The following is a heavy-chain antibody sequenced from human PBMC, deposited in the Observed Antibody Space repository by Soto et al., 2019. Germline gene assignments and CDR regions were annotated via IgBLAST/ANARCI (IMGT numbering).Heavy chain of an antibody. CDR3: ARSDTAMVPTSFDY. CDR2: IWYDGSNK. J-gene: IGHJ4*01. CDR1: GFTFSSYG. Sequence: RLSCAASGFTFSSYGMHWVRQAPGKGLEWVAVIWYDGSNKYYADSVKGRFTISRDNSKNTLYLQMNSLRAEDTAVYYCARSDTAMVPTSFDYWGHGTLVTV. V-gene: IGHV3-33*01. D-gene: IGHD5-18*01.